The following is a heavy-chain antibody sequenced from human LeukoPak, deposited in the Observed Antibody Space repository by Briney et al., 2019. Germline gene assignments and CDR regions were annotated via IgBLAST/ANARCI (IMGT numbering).Heavy chain of an antibody. CDR2: INGDGSST. V-gene: IGHV3-74*01. D-gene: IGHD5-12*01. CDR3: ARDPYSGYDRSLDV. J-gene: IGHJ6*02. Sequence: GGSLRLSCAASGFTFSSYWMHWVRQAPGKGLLWVSRINGDGSSTNYADSVRGRFTISRDNAKNTLYLQMNSLRAEDTAVFYCARDPYSGYDRSLDVWGQGTTVTVSS. CDR1: GFTFSSYW.